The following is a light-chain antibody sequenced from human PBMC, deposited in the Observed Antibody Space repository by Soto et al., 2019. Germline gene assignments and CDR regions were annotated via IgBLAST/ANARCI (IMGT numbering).Light chain of an antibody. V-gene: IGKV3-20*01. Sequence: IVLTQSPGTLSLSPGERATLSCRASQSLDNRHLAWYQQKPGQAPRVLIYGTSNRTTGIPVRFSGSGSGTVFTLAISRLEPEDFAVYYCQQYSIAKWTFGQGTNVEIK. CDR2: GTS. CDR3: QQYSIAKWT. CDR1: QSLDNRH. J-gene: IGKJ1*01.